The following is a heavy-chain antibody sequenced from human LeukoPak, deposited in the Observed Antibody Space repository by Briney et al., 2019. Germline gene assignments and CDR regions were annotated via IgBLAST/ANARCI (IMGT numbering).Heavy chain of an antibody. D-gene: IGHD2-2*01. V-gene: IGHV4-59*12. CDR2: IYYSGST. CDR3: ARGGGTSLDAFDT. Sequence: SETLSLTCAVYGGSFSGYYWSWIRQPPGKGLEWIGYIYYSGSTNYNPSLKSRVTISVDTSKNQFSLKLSSVTAADTAVYYCARGGGTSLDAFDTWGQGTMVTVSS. CDR1: GGSFSGYY. J-gene: IGHJ3*02.